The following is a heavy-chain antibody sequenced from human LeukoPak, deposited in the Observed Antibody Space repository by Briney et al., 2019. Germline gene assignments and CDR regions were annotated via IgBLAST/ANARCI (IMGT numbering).Heavy chain of an antibody. CDR1: GGSISGSSYY. J-gene: IGHJ5*02. Sequence: PSETLSLTCNVSGGSISGSSYYWGWIRQPPGKGLEWTGCIDYSGRTHYNPSLKSRVTISVHTSKTQFSLKLSFVTAADTAVYYCARRMGVAQLASWGQGTLVTVSS. CDR3: ARRMGVAQLAS. V-gene: IGHV4-39*01. CDR2: IDYSGRT. D-gene: IGHD2-2*01.